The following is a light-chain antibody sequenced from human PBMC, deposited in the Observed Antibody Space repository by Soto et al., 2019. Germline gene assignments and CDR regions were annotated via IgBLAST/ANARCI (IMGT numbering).Light chain of an antibody. CDR2: GAS. CDR3: QQYGSSLIT. V-gene: IGKV3-20*01. Sequence: EIVLTQSPGTLSLSPGERATLSCRASQSVSSSYLAWYQQKPGQAPRLLIYGASSRATGMPDRFSGSGSGTDFTLPISRLEPEDVAVYYCQQYGSSLITFGQGTRLEIK. J-gene: IGKJ5*01. CDR1: QSVSSSY.